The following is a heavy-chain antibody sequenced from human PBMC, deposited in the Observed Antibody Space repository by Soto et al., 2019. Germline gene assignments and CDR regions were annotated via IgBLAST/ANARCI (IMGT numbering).Heavy chain of an antibody. V-gene: IGHV4-4*07. CDR2: IYTSGST. J-gene: IGHJ4*02. Sequence: SETLSLTYTVSGGSISSYYWSWIRQPAGKGLEWIGRIYTSGSTNYNPSLKSRVTMSVETYKKQLSLKLSSVTAADTAVYYCARDGIAVAGAGDYWGQGTLVTGSS. CDR3: ARDGIAVAGAGDY. D-gene: IGHD6-19*01. CDR1: GGSISSYY.